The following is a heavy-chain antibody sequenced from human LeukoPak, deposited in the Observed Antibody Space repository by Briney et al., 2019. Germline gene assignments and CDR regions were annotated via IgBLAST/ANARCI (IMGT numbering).Heavy chain of an antibody. V-gene: IGHV4-4*07. Sequence: SETLSLTCTVSGGSISSYYWSWIRQPAGKGLEWIGRIYTSGSTNYNPSLKSRVTMSVDTSKNQFSLKLSSVTAADTAVYYCASCSGGSCYLDDASDIWGQGTMVTVSS. CDR1: GGSISSYY. J-gene: IGHJ3*02. CDR2: IYTSGST. D-gene: IGHD2-15*01. CDR3: ASCSGGSCYLDDASDI.